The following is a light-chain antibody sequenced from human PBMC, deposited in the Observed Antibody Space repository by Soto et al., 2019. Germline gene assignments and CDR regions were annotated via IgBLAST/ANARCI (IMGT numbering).Light chain of an antibody. V-gene: IGKV1-5*03. CDR2: KAS. J-gene: IGKJ1*01. Sequence: DIQMTQSPSTLSGSVGDRVTITCRASQTISSWLAWYQQKPWKAPKLLIYKASTLKSGVPSRFSGSGSGTEFTLTISSLQPDDFATYYCQHYNSYSEAFGQATKVELK. CDR1: QTISSW. CDR3: QHYNSYSEA.